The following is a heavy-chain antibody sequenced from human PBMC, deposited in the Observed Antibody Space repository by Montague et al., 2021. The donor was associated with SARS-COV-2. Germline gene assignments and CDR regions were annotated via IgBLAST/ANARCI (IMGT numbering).Heavy chain of an antibody. V-gene: IGHV3-33*01. CDR3: ARDWWNGDWLFGRYYYYGMDV. CDR2: IWYDGSNK. D-gene: IGHD3-9*01. J-gene: IGHJ6*02. CDR1: GFTFSSYG. Sequence: SLRLSCAASGFTFSSYGMHWVRQAPGKGLEWVAVIWYDGSNKYYADSXXGRFTISRDNSKNTLYLQMNSLRAEDTAVYYCARDWWNGDWLFGRYYYYGMDVWGQGTTVTVSS.